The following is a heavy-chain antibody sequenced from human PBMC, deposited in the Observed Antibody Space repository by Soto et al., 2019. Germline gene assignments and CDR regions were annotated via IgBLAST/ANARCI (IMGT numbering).Heavy chain of an antibody. V-gene: IGHV1-69*12. J-gene: IGHJ6*02. CDR2: IIPVFGTA. D-gene: IGHD4-17*01. CDR3: ARGDATTIGVTTCSGEDV. CDR1: GGSLTNYG. Sequence: QVQLVQSGAEVKKPGSSVKVSCKASGGSLTNYGISWVRQAPGQGLEWMGGIIPVFGTANYAQRFQGRVTVPAGECKSTRYMDVSSLRSEDTAVYYCARGDATTIGVTTCSGEDVWGQGTRVMVSS.